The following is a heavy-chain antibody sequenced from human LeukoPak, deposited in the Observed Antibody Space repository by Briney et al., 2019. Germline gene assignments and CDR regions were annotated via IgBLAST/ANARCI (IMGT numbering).Heavy chain of an antibody. D-gene: IGHD6-19*01. Sequence: GGSLRLSCAASGFTFSSYAMHWVRQAPGKGLEWVAVISYDGSNKYYADSVKGRFTISRDNSKNTLYLQMNSLRAEDTAVYYCAGGQQWLAPYYFDYWGQGTLVTVSS. CDR1: GFTFSSYA. CDR2: ISYDGSNK. J-gene: IGHJ4*02. CDR3: AGGQQWLAPYYFDY. V-gene: IGHV3-30*04.